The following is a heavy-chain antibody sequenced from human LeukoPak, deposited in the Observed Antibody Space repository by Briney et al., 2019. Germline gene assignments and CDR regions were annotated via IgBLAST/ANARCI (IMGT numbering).Heavy chain of an antibody. J-gene: IGHJ6*02. D-gene: IGHD4-11*01. CDR1: GFTFNTYA. Sequence: PGGSLRLSCAASGFTFNTYAMSWVRQAPGKGLEWVSAISGSGGSTYYADSVKGRFTISRDNSKNTLYLQMNSLRTEDTAVYYCAKEDGSNYDYYGMDVWGQGTTVTVSS. CDR2: ISGSGGST. CDR3: AKEDGSNYDYYGMDV. V-gene: IGHV3-23*01.